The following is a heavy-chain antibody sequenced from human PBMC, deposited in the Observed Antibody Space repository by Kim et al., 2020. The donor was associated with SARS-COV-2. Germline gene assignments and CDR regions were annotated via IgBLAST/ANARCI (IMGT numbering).Heavy chain of an antibody. J-gene: IGHJ4*02. Sequence: PGFPFGMYAMSWVRQAPGKGLEWVSGISDTGDRTYYADSVKGRFTISRSNSQDILYLQLNSLRAEDTAVYYCAKDRGDFLYFDSWGRGTLAT. CDR1: GFPFGMYA. V-gene: IGHV3-23*01. D-gene: IGHD3-3*01. CDR2: ISDTGDRT. CDR3: AKDRGDFLYFDS.